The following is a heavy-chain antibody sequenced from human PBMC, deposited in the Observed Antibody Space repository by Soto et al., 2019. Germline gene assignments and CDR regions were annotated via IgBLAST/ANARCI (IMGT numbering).Heavy chain of an antibody. CDR2: IDWDDDK. CDR3: ARMRCSSSSCYYIDY. CDR1: GFSLSTNEMR. Sequence: SGPTLVNPTQTLTLTCTFSGFSLSTNEMRVTWIRQPPGKALEWLARIDWDDDKFYSTSLKTRLTISKDTSKNRVVLTMTNMDPVDTATYYCARMRCSSSSCYYIDYWGQGALVTVS. J-gene: IGHJ4*02. V-gene: IGHV2-70*04. D-gene: IGHD2-2*01.